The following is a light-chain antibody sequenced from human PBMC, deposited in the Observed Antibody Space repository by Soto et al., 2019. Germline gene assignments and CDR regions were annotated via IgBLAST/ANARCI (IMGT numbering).Light chain of an antibody. CDR2: GAS. J-gene: IGKJ5*01. CDR1: QSVGSN. CDR3: QQYNNWPTIT. V-gene: IGKV3D-15*01. Sequence: IVMTQSPATLSLSPGEGATLSCRASQSVGSNLAWYQQKPGQAPRLLIYGASTRATGIPARFSGGGSGTEFTLTISSMQSADFGLYYCQQYNNWPTITFGQGTRLEIK.